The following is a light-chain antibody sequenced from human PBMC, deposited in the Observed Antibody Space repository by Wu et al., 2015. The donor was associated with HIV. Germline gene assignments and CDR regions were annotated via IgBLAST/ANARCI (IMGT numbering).Light chain of an antibody. Sequence: DIALTQSPGTLSLSPGERATLSCRAGQSVSSDSLAWYQQKPGQAPRLLIYGASTRATGIPDRFSGSGSGTDFTLTISRLEPEDFAVYYCQQRTTWPLTFGHGTRLEIK. CDR3: QQRTTWPLT. CDR1: QSVSSDS. CDR2: GAS. V-gene: IGKV3D-20*02. J-gene: IGKJ5*01.